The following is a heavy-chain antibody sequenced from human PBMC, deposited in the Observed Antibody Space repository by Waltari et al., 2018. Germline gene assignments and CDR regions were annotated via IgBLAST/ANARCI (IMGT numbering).Heavy chain of an antibody. CDR1: GYTFTSYD. CDR3: ARVDSSGWSD. D-gene: IGHD6-19*01. CDR2: MKPKSGNT. J-gene: IGHJ4*02. Sequence: QVQLVQSGAEVKKPGASVKVSCKASGYTFTSYDINWVRQATGQGLEWMGWMKPKSGNTGYAQKFQGRCTMTRNTSISTAYMERSSLRSEDTAVYYWARVDSSGWSDWGQGTLVTVSS. V-gene: IGHV1-8*01.